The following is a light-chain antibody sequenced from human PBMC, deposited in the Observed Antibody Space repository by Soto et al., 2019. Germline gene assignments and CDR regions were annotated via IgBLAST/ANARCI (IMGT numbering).Light chain of an antibody. CDR2: SAS. Sequence: EIGLTQSPGTLSLSPGERATLSCRASQSVSSSFLAWYQQKPGQPPRLLIYSASGRATGIPDRFSGSGSGPDVTLTISSLEAEDSAVYYCQQYRSAPRTFGQGTKVEVK. J-gene: IGKJ1*01. CDR1: QSVSSSF. V-gene: IGKV3-20*01. CDR3: QQYRSAPRT.